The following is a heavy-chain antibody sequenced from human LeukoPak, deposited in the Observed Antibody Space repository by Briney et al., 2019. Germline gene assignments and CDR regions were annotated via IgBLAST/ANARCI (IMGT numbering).Heavy chain of an antibody. CDR3: ARDPLLRYSSSARRAFDI. V-gene: IGHV4-34*01. J-gene: IGHJ3*02. Sequence: SETLSLTCAVYGGSFSGYYWSWIRQPPGKGLEWIGEINHSGSTNYNPSLKSRVTISVDTSKNPFSLKLSSVTAADTAVYYCARDPLLRYSSSARRAFDIWGQGTMVTVSS. CDR1: GGSFSGYY. D-gene: IGHD6-13*01. CDR2: INHSGST.